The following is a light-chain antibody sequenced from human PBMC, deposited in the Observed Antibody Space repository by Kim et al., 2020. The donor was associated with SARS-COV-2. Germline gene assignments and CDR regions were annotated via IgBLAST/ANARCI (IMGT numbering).Light chain of an antibody. CDR2: WSS. CDR1: QSILYSSSNKNY. V-gene: IGKV4-1*01. CDR3: QQYFAFPYT. Sequence: RATINCKSSQSILYSSSNKNYLAWYQQRPRQPPKLLIYWSSTRESGVPDRFSGSGSATDFTLTISSLQAEDVAVYYCQQYFAFPYTFGQGTKLEI. J-gene: IGKJ2*01.